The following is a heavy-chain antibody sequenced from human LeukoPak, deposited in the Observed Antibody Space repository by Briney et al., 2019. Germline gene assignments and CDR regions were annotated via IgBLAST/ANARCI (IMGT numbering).Heavy chain of an antibody. CDR3: AAGRYCSGGSCYSGAFDI. J-gene: IGHJ3*02. CDR2: IVVVSGNT. D-gene: IGHD2-15*01. V-gene: IGHV1-58*01. CDR1: GFTFTSSA. Sequence: SVKVSCKASGFTFTSSAVQWVRHARGQRLEWIGWIVVVSGNTNYAQKSQERVTITRDMSTSTAYMELSSLRSEDTAVYYCAAGRYCSGGSCYSGAFDIWGQGTMVTVFS.